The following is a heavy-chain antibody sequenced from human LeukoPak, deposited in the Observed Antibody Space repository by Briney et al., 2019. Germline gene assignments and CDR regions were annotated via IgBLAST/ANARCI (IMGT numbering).Heavy chain of an antibody. D-gene: IGHD3-22*01. CDR3: ARDSDYYDSSGIRN. CDR2: IYYSGST. V-gene: IGHV4-31*11. J-gene: IGHJ4*02. CDR1: GGSISSGGYS. Sequence: PSETLSLTCAVSGGSISSGGYSWSWIRQHPGKGLEWIGYIYYSGSTYYNPSLKSRVTISVDTSKNQFSLKLSSVTAADTAVYYCARDSDYYDSSGIRNWGQGTLVTVSS.